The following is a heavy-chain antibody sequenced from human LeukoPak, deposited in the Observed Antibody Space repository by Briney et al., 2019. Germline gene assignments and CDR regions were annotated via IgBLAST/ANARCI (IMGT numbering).Heavy chain of an antibody. D-gene: IGHD6-13*01. CDR3: AREGSWYFDY. Sequence: GGSLRLSCAASGFTFSSYEMYWVRQAPGKGLECVSYISSSGSTIYYTDSVKGRSTISRDNAKKSLYLQMNSLRAEDTAVYYCAREGSWYFDYWGQGTLVTVSS. V-gene: IGHV3-48*03. CDR2: ISSSGSTI. J-gene: IGHJ4*02. CDR1: GFTFSSYE.